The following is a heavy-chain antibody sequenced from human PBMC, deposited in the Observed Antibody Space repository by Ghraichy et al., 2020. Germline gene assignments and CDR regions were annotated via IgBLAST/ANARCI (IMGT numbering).Heavy chain of an antibody. V-gene: IGHV4-39*07. J-gene: IGHJ4*02. CDR2: IHNDGRT. D-gene: IGHD3-10*01. CDR3: ATARGDYYGQRDY. Sequence: SETLSLTCTVSGDSMTRRSYYWGWIRKSPGRGLEWIGNIHNDGRTYYSPSLKGRITISVDTSKNYFSLKLNTLTAADTAMYYCATARGDYYGQRDYWGQGTMVTVSS. CDR1: GDSMTRRSYY.